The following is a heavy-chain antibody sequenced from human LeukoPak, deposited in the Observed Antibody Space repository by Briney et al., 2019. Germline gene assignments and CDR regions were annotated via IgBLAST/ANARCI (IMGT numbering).Heavy chain of an antibody. CDR2: INPSGGST. CDR1: GYTFTSYY. CDR3: ARAGADFDC. V-gene: IGHV1-46*01. Sequence: ASVKVSCKASGYTFTSYYMHWVRQAPGQGLEWMGIINPSGGSTSYAQKFQGRVTMTRDTSTSTVYMELSSLKASDTAMYYCARAGADFDCWGQGTLVTVSS. D-gene: IGHD3-10*01. J-gene: IGHJ4*02.